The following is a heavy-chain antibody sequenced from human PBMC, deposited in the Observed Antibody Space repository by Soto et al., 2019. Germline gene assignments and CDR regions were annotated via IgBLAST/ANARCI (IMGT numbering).Heavy chain of an antibody. J-gene: IGHJ5*02. D-gene: IGHD4-17*01. V-gene: IGHV1-8*01. CDR3: VRGDYGDYSYGFDP. CDR1: GYTFTKFD. Sequence: QVQLVQSGAEVKKPGASVRVSCKASGYTFTKFDINWVRQATGQGLEWMGWMNANSGNTGYAQKFQGRVTMTRNTSITSAYMELSTLRAEDTAVYYCVRGDYGDYSYGFDPWGQGTLVTVSS. CDR2: MNANSGNT.